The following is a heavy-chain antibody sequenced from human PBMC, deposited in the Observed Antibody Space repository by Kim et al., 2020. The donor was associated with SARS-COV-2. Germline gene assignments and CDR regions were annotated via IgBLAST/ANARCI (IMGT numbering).Heavy chain of an antibody. J-gene: IGHJ4*02. CDR1: GYIFTSYW. CDR3: AREGAGSSGWYGFGY. V-gene: IGHV5-51*01. Sequence: GESLKISCKVSGYIFTSYWIGWVRQMPGKGLEWMGIIYPGDSDTRYSPSFQGQVTISVEKSISTAYLQWSSLKTSDSGIYYCAREGAGSSGWYGFGYWGQGTLVTVSS. CDR2: IYPGDSDT. D-gene: IGHD6-19*01.